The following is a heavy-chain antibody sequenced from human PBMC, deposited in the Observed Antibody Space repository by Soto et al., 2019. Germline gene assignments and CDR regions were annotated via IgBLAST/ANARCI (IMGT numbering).Heavy chain of an antibody. CDR2: VIPTLGTK. D-gene: IGHD6-19*01. V-gene: IGHV1-69*13. J-gene: IGHJ4*01. Sequence: SVKVSCKASGGIFSNFAFNWMRQAPGQGVEWMGGVIPTLGTKQQAQKFLGRVTITADESTRTVYMEMSSLTVEDTAVYYWARVGLGAYDYGG. CDR3: ARVGLGAYDY. CDR1: GGIFSNFA.